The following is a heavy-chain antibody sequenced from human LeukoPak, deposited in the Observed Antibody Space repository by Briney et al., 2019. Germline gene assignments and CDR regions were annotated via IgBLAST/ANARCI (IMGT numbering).Heavy chain of an antibody. CDR2: IYSGGST. J-gene: IGHJ4*02. Sequence: GGSLRLSCAASGFTFSSSPMNWVRQAPGKGLEWVSVIYSGGSTYYADSVKGRFTISRDNSKNTLYLQMNSLRAEDTAVYYCARTARYFDWLSALDYWGQGTLVTVSS. CDR1: GFTFSSSP. D-gene: IGHD3-9*01. CDR3: ARTARYFDWLSALDY. V-gene: IGHV3-66*01.